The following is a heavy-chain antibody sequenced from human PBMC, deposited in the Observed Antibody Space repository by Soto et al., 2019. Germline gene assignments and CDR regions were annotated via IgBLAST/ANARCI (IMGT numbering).Heavy chain of an antibody. V-gene: IGHV4-31*03. CDR1: GGSIRSAGHY. D-gene: IGHD2-8*01. CDR3: ARWGGVCPDVVCAAPFDP. Sequence: QVQLQESGPGLVKPSQTLSLNCTVSGGSIRSAGHYWSWIRQHPGKGLEWIGYINHSGTTFYNPSLKSRLTISVDTSENQFSLRLTSVTAADTAVYFCARWGGVCPDVVCAAPFDPWGQGTLVTVSS. CDR2: INHSGTT. J-gene: IGHJ5*02.